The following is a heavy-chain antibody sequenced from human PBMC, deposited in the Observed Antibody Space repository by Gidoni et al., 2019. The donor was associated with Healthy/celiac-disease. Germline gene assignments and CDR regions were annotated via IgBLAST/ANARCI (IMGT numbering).Heavy chain of an antibody. Sequence: QVQLVESGGGVVQPGRSRRLSCEESGCTFSRYGMHWVRQAPGKGLVWGAVIWYDGSNKYYADSVKGRFTISRDNSKNTLYLQMNSLRAEDTAVYYCARDPDGYGYYFDYWGQGTLVTVSS. CDR3: ARDPDGYGYYFDY. CDR2: IWYDGSNK. D-gene: IGHD6-13*01. J-gene: IGHJ4*02. CDR1: GCTFSRYG. V-gene: IGHV3-33*01.